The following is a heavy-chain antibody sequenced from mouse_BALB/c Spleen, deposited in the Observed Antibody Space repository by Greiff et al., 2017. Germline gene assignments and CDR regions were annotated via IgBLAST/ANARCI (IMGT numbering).Heavy chain of an antibody. CDR1: GFSLTSYG. Sequence: QVQLQQSGPGLVQPSQSLSITCTASGFSLTSYGVHWVRQSPGKGLEWLGVIWSGGSTDYNAAFISRLSISKDNSKSQVFFKMNSLQADDTAIYYCARKRIYYDYDAGYAMDYWGQGTSVTVSS. D-gene: IGHD2-4*01. CDR3: ARKRIYYDYDAGYAMDY. J-gene: IGHJ4*01. V-gene: IGHV2-4-1*01. CDR2: IWSGGST.